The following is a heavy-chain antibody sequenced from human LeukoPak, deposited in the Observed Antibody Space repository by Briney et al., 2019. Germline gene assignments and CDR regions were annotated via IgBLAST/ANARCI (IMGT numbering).Heavy chain of an antibody. J-gene: IGHJ4*02. Sequence: GGSLRLSCAASGFTFSTQWMHWLRQAPGKGLVWVSRIKRDGSSTTYAASVKGRFTISRDNANNTLHLQMNILRAEDTAVYYCARKMQGYGGISFDYWGEGTLVTVSS. CDR1: GFTFSTQW. D-gene: IGHD4-23*01. V-gene: IGHV3-74*01. CDR3: ARKMQGYGGISFDY. CDR2: IKRDGSST.